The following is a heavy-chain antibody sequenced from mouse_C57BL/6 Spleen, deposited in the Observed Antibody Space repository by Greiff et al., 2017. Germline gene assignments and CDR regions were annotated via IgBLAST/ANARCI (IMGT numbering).Heavy chain of an antibody. CDR3: ARLGDLAY. V-gene: IGHV1-69*01. J-gene: IGHJ3*01. CDR1: GYTFTSYW. D-gene: IGHD4-1*01. CDR2: IDPSDSYT. Sequence: VQLPQPGAELVMPGASVKLSCKASGYTFTSYWMHWVKQRPGQGLEWIGEIDPSDSYTNYNQKFKGKSTLTVDKSSSTAYMQLSSLTSEDSAVYYCARLGDLAYWGQGTLVTVSA.